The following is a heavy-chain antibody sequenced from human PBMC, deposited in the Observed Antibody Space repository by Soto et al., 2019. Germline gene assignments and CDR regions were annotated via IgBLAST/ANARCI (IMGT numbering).Heavy chain of an antibody. CDR2: MNPNSGNT. D-gene: IGHD2-15*01. Sequence: ASVKVSCKASGYTFTSYDINWVRQATGQGLEWMGWMNPNSGNTGYAQKLQGRVTMTRNTSISTAYMELSSLRSEDTAVYYCARDHNCRGGSCYSTAFDYWGQGTMVTVSS. J-gene: IGHJ4*02. V-gene: IGHV1-8*01. CDR3: ARDHNCRGGSCYSTAFDY. CDR1: GYTFTSYD.